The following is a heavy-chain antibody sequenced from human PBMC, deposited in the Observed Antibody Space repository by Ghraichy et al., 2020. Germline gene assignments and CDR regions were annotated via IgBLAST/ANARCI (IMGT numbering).Heavy chain of an antibody. CDR1: GYTFTSYD. CDR3: ARANIVVVPAAIEHYMDV. CDR2: MSAYNGNT. J-gene: IGHJ6*03. Sequence: ASVKVSCKASGYTFTSYDINWVRQATGQGPEWMGWMSAYNGNTNYAQKLQGRVTMTTDTSTSTAYMELRSLRSDDTAVYYCARANIVVVPAAIEHYMDVWGKGTTVTVSS. V-gene: IGHV1-18*01. D-gene: IGHD2-2*01.